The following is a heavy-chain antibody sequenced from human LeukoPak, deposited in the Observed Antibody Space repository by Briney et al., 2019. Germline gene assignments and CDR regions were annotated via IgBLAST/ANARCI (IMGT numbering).Heavy chain of an antibody. Sequence: GGSLRLSCAASGFTFSSYAMSWVRQAPGKGLEWVSAISGSGGSTYYADSVKGRFTISRDNSKNTLYLQMNSLRAEDTAVYYCAGGMVPAAGPTGGGFDYRGQGTLVTVSS. CDR2: ISGSGGST. CDR1: GFTFSSYA. V-gene: IGHV3-23*01. D-gene: IGHD6-13*01. J-gene: IGHJ4*02. CDR3: AGGMVPAAGPTGGGFDY.